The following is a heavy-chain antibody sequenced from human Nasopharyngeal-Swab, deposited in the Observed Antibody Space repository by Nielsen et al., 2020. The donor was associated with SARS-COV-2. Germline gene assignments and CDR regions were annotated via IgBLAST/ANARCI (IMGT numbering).Heavy chain of an antibody. D-gene: IGHD3-22*01. CDR3: TTSRITMIVPPYYYYYGMDV. Sequence: SCAASGFTFSNAWMSWVRQAPGKGLEWVGRIKSKTDGGTTDYAAPVKGRFTISRDDSKNTLYLQMNSLKTEDTAVYYCTTSRITMIVPPYYYYYGMDVWGQGTTVTVSS. CDR1: GFTFSNAW. J-gene: IGHJ6*02. V-gene: IGHV3-15*01. CDR2: IKSKTDGGTT.